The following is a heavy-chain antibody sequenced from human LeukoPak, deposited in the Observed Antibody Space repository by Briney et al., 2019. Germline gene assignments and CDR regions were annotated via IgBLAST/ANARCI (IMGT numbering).Heavy chain of an antibody. CDR2: IWFDGSNK. Sequence: PGGSLRLSCVTSGFTFSGYGMHWVRQAPGKGLEWVAVIWFDGSNKYYADSVKGRFTISRDNSKNTLYLQMSSLRVEDTAVYYCAREGGSYHADCWGQGTLVTVSS. V-gene: IGHV3-33*01. D-gene: IGHD1-26*01. CDR3: AREGGSYHADC. J-gene: IGHJ4*02. CDR1: GFTFSGYG.